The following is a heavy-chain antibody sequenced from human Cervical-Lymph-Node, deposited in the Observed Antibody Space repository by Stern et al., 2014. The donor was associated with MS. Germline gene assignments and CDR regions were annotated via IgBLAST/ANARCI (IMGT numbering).Heavy chain of an antibody. Sequence: EVQLVESGGGLVQPGGSLRLSCAASGFTFDSYSMHWVRQVQGKGLVWFSRINTDGSSPRYADSVKGRFTISRDNAKNMLYLEMNSLRAEDTAVYYCSGSNWYFFDYWGQGTLGTVSS. D-gene: IGHD6-13*01. J-gene: IGHJ4*02. CDR1: GFTFDSYS. CDR3: SGSNWYFFDY. V-gene: IGHV3-74*02. CDR2: INTDGSSP.